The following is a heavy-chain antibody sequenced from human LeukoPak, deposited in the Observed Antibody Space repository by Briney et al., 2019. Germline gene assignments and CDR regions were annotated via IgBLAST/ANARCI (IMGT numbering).Heavy chain of an antibody. Sequence: PSETLSLTCAVSGGSISSSNWWSWVRQPPGKGLEWIGEIYHSGSTNYNPSLKSRVTISVDKSKNQFSLKLSSVTAADTAAYYCARADGYNFGTSRAFGYWGQGTLVTVSS. V-gene: IGHV4-4*02. J-gene: IGHJ4*02. CDR1: GGSISSSNW. CDR3: ARADGYNFGTSRAFGY. CDR2: IYHSGST. D-gene: IGHD5-24*01.